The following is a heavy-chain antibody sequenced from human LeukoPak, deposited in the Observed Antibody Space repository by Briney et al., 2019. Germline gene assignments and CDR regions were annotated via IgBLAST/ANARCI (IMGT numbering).Heavy chain of an antibody. CDR3: ARGGESSGYYFDY. CDR1: GFTVSSNY. J-gene: IGHJ4*02. CDR2: IYSGGST. D-gene: IGHD6-19*01. V-gene: IGHV3-53*01. Sequence: GGSLRLSCAASGFTVSSNYMSWVRQAPGKGLEWVSVIYSGGSTYYADSVKGRFTISRDNSKNTLYLQMNSLRAEDTAVYYCARGGESSGYYFDYWGQGTLVTVSS.